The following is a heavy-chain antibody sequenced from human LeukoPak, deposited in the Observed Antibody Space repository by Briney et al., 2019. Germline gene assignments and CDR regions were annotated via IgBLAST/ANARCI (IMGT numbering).Heavy chain of an antibody. Sequence: PGGSLRLSCAASGFTFSSYGMHWVRQAPGKGLEWVAYIRYDGGNKYYADSVKGRFTISRDNSKNTLYLQMNSLRAEDTAVYYCAKDLYCSGGSCYPYGMDVWGQGTTVTVSS. V-gene: IGHV3-30*02. CDR1: GFTFSSYG. J-gene: IGHJ6*02. D-gene: IGHD2-15*01. CDR3: AKDLYCSGGSCYPYGMDV. CDR2: IRYDGGNK.